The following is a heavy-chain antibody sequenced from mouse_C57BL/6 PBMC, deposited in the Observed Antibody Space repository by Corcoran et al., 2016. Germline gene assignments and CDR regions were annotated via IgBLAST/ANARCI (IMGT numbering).Heavy chain of an antibody. V-gene: IGHV1-76*01. D-gene: IGHD1-1*01. Sequence: QVKLKKSGAALVRTEASVKLSCQASCDTFSDYCINWVKQRPGQGLEWIARIYPGSGNTYYNQKFKGKATLTAEKSSSTAYMELRSLTSEDSAGYFCARAFSSPLDYWGQGTTLTVSS. CDR2: IYPGSGNT. CDR3: ARAFSSPLDY. J-gene: IGHJ2*01. CDR1: CDTFSDYC.